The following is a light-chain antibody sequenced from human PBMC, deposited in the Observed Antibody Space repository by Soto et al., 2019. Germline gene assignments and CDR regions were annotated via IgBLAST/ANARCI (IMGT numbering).Light chain of an antibody. V-gene: IGKV1-39*01. Sequence: DIQMTQSLSSLSASVGDRVTITCRASQSIGTYLNWYLQKPGKAPKLLIYAASSLQSGVPSRFSGSGSGTDFTLTISSLQPGDFGTYYCQQSYRTPFSFGPGTKAEIK. CDR1: QSIGTY. CDR2: AAS. CDR3: QQSYRTPFS. J-gene: IGKJ3*01.